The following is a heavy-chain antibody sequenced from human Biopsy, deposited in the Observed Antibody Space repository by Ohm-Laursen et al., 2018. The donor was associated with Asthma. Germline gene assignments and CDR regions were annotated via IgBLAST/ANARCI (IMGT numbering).Heavy chain of an antibody. CDR1: GFSFSNYG. V-gene: IGHV3-30*18. CDR2: ISFDGTNR. J-gene: IGHJ4*02. CDR3: AKEVFPGWELRRGPDS. Sequence: SLRLSCAATGFSFSNYGMHWVRQAPGKGLDWGAVISFDGTNRNYTDSVKGRFTISRDNSRNTLHLEMNSLRAEDTAVYFCAKEVFPGWELRRGPDSWGQGTLVTVSS. D-gene: IGHD1-26*01.